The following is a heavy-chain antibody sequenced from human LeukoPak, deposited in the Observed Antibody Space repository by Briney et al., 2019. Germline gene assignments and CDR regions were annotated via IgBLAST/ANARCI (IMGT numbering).Heavy chain of an antibody. D-gene: IGHD5-12*01. Sequence: GGSLRLSCAASGFTFTTYWMHWVRQAPGKGLVWVSHINSDGSITSYADSVKGRFTISRDNAKNTLYLQMNSLRAEDTAVYYCARDAVDIANAVWGQGTTVTVSS. CDR2: INSDGSIT. V-gene: IGHV3-74*01. J-gene: IGHJ6*02. CDR3: ARDAVDIANAV. CDR1: GFTFTTYW.